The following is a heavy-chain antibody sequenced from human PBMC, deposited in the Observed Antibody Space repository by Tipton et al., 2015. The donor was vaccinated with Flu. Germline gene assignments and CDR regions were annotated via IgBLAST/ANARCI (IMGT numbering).Heavy chain of an antibody. CDR2: ISWNGDNI. J-gene: IGHJ4*02. CDR3: AKGDYRGSGGYSDY. CDR1: GFTFEDYA. D-gene: IGHD3-10*01. V-gene: IGHV3-9*01. Sequence: RSLRLSCAAAGFTFEDYAMHWVRQVPGKGLEWVSVISWNGDNIGYAASVKGRFTISRDNAKNSLYLQMNSLRAEDTALYYCAKGDYRGSGGYSDYWGQGTLVTVSS.